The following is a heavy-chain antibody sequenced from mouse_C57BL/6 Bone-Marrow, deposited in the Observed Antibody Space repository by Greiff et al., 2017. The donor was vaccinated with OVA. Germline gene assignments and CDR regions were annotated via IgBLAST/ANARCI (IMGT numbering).Heavy chain of an antibody. CDR2: ISSGGSYT. J-gene: IGHJ2*01. CDR3: ARHHYYGSSYGY. Sequence: EVQLQESGGDLVKPGGSLKLSCAASGFTFSSYGMSWVRQTPDKRLEWVATISSGGSYTYSPDSVKGRFTISRDNAKKTLYLQMSSLKSEDTAMYYCARHHYYGSSYGYWGQGTTLTVSS. CDR1: GFTFSSYG. D-gene: IGHD1-1*01. V-gene: IGHV5-6*01.